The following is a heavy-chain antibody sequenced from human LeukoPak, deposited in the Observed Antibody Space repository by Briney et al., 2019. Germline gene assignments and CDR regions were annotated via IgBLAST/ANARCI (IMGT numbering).Heavy chain of an antibody. J-gene: IGHJ4*02. D-gene: IGHD2-2*01. CDR1: GGSISSGDYY. CDR2: IYYSGST. CDR3: ARDSGVPAALAL. Sequence: SETLSLTCTVSGGSISSGDYYWSWIRQPPGKGLEWIGYIYYSGSTYYNPSLKSRVTISVDTSKNQFSLRLSSVTAADTAVYYCARDSGVPAALALWGQGTLVTVSS. V-gene: IGHV4-30-4*08.